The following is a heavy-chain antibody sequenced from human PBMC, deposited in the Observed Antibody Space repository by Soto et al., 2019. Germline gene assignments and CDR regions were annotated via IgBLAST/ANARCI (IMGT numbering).Heavy chain of an antibody. CDR3: ARSGLPDPVVVVGHTPFDP. CDR2: ISAYNGDT. D-gene: IGHD2-15*01. J-gene: IGHJ5*02. Sequence: QVQLVQSGAEVKKPGASVKVSCKASGYTFTNYDINWVRQAPGQGLEWMGWISAYNGDTNYAQKLQGRVTMTTDTSTSTAYMELRSLRSDDTAVYYCARSGLPDPVVVVGHTPFDPWRQGSLVTVSS. CDR1: GYTFTNYD. V-gene: IGHV1-18*01.